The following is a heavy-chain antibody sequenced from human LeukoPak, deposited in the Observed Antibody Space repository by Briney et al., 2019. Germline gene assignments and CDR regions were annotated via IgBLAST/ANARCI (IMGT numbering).Heavy chain of an antibody. Sequence: GGSLRLSCAASGFTFSSYSMNWDRQAPGKGLEWVSGISGSGGSTNYADSVKGRFTISRDNSKNTLYLQMNSLRAEDTAVYYCANGGLWLPTRSDWGQGTRVTVSS. CDR2: ISGSGGST. CDR3: ANGGLWLPTRSD. CDR1: GFTFSSYS. J-gene: IGHJ4*02. D-gene: IGHD5-18*01. V-gene: IGHV3-23*01.